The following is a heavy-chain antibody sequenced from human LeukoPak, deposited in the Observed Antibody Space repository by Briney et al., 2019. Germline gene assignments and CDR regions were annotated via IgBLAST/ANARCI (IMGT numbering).Heavy chain of an antibody. CDR1: GFTISSYY. CDR3: AKDVVVVPAANPLFDY. V-gene: IGHV3-30*18. CDR2: ISYDGSNK. J-gene: IGHJ4*02. Sequence: GGSLRLSCAASGFTISSYYMAWVRQAPGKGLEWVAVISYDGSNKYYADSVKGRFTISRDNSKNTLYLQMNSLRAEDTAVYYCAKDVVVVPAANPLFDYWGQGTLVTVSS. D-gene: IGHD2-2*01.